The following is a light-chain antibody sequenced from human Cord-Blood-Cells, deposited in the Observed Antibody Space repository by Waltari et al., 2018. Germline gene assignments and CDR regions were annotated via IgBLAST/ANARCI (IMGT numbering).Light chain of an antibody. CDR1: STYVGSVNS. CDR3: CSYAGSYTYV. J-gene: IGLJ1*01. CDR2: DVS. Sequence: QSALAQPRSVSGSPGHAVTIPCTGTSTYVGSVNSFSWYQQHPGKAPKLMIYDVSKRPSGVPDRFSGSKSGNTASLTISGLQAEDEADYYCCSYAGSYTYVFGTGTKVTVL. V-gene: IGLV2-11*01.